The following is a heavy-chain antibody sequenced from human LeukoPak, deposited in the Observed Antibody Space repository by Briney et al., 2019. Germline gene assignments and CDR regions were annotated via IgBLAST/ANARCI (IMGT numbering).Heavy chain of an antibody. CDR2: ISGSGGST. V-gene: IGHV3-23*01. J-gene: IGHJ4*02. CDR3: AKGIVVVPAAIIRFFDY. CDR1: GFTFSSYA. Sequence: PGGSLRLSCAASGFTFSSYAMSWVRQAPGKGLEWVSAISGSGGSTYYADSVKGRFTISRDNSKNTLYLQMNRLRGEDTAVYYCAKGIVVVPAAIIRFFDYWGQGTLVTVSS. D-gene: IGHD2-2*01.